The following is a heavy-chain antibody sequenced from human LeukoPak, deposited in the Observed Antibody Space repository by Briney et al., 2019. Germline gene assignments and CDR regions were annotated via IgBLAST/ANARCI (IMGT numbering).Heavy chain of an antibody. CDR3: ARNGDY. J-gene: IGHJ4*02. CDR1: GGSVSSGSFY. CDR2: IHTSGST. V-gene: IGHV4-61*01. Sequence: PSETLSLTCTVPGGSVSSGSFYWTWIRQPPGKGLEWIGYIHTSGSTNYNPSLKSRVTISVDTSKNQFSLKVTSVTAADTAVYYCARNGDYWGQGTLVTVSS.